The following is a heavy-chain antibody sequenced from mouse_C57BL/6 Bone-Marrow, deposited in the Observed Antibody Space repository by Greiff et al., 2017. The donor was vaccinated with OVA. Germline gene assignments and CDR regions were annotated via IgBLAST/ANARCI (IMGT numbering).Heavy chain of an antibody. J-gene: IGHJ3*01. Sequence: QVTLKESGPGILQPSQTLSLTCSFSGFSLSTFGMGVGWIRQPSGKGLEWLAHIWWDDDKYYNPALKSRLTISKDTSKNQVFLKIANVDTADTATYYCARTHYYGSSYGFAYWGQGTLVTVSA. CDR1: GFSLSTFGMG. CDR3: ARTHYYGSSYGFAY. CDR2: IWWDDDK. V-gene: IGHV8-8*01. D-gene: IGHD1-1*01.